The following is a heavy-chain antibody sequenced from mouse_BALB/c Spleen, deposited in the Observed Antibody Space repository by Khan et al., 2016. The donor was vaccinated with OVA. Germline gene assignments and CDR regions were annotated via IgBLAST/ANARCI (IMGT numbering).Heavy chain of an antibody. V-gene: IGHV1-7*01. J-gene: IGHJ3*01. D-gene: IGHD2-1*01. CDR3: ARSCLYGMFAE. CDR1: GYTFTTYW. CDR2: IDPSTGYT. Sequence: QVQLQQSGAELAKPGASVKMSCKASGYTFTTYWMHWVKQRPGQGLEWIGYIDPSTGYTEYNQKFKDKATLTTDKSSSTAYMQLGSLTSEDSAVYDWARSCLYGMFAEWGQGTLVTVSA.